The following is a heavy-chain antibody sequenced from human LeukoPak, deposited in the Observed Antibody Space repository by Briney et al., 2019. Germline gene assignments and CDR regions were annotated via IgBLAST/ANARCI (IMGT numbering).Heavy chain of an antibody. CDR1: GGSICSYY. J-gene: IGHJ5*02. CDR3: ARDSRGYCSSTICNWFDP. D-gene: IGHD2-2*01. Sequence: PSETLSLTCTVSGGSICSYYWSWIRKPPGKGLEWIGYIYYSGSTNYNPSLKSRVTISVDTSKNQFSLKLSSVTAADTAVYYCARDSRGYCSSTICNWFDPWGQGTLVTVSS. CDR2: IYYSGST. V-gene: IGHV4-59*01.